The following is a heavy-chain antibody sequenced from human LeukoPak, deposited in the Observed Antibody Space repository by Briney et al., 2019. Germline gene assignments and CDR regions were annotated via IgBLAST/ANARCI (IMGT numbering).Heavy chain of an antibody. Sequence: GGSLRLSCAASGFTFSDHYMDWVRQAPGKGPEWVGRTRNKANSYTTVYAASVKGRFTISRDNSKNTLYLQMNSLRAEDTAVYYCARGPGSRGIFDYWGQGTLVTVSS. J-gene: IGHJ4*02. D-gene: IGHD3-10*01. V-gene: IGHV3-72*01. CDR2: TRNKANSYTT. CDR3: ARGPGSRGIFDY. CDR1: GFTFSDHY.